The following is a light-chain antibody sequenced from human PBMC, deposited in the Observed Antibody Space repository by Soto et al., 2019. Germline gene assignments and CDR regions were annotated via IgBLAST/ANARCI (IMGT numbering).Light chain of an antibody. CDR3: QQYGSSPYT. Sequence: EIVLTQSPGTLSLSPGERATLSCRASQSVSSNYLAWYQQKPGQAPRLLIYGAFDRATGIPDRFSGSGSGTDFALTISRLEPEDFAVFYCQQYGSSPYTVGQGTKLEIK. CDR2: GAF. J-gene: IGKJ2*01. CDR1: QSVSSNY. V-gene: IGKV3-20*01.